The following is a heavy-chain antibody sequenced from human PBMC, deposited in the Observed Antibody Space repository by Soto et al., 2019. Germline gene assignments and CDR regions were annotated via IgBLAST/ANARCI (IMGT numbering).Heavy chain of an antibody. CDR3: APLTKYDILTGFYPC. J-gene: IGHJ4*02. D-gene: IGHD3-9*01. CDR2: IYSDGST. V-gene: IGHV3-66*01. CDR1: GFTVNSNY. Sequence: EVQLVESGGGLVQPGGSLRLSFAASGFTVNSNYMSWVRQAPGKGLEWVSVIYSDGSTYYADSVKGRFIISRDNSNNTLYFQMNSLRAEDTAVYYCAPLTKYDILTGFYPCWGQGTLVTVSS.